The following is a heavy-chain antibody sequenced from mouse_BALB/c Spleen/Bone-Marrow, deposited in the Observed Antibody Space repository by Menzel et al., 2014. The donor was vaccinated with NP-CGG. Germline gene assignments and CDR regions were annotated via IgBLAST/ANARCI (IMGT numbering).Heavy chain of an antibody. Sequence: QVQLKQSGAELVMPGASVKMSCKASGYTFTDYWIHWVKQRPGQGLEWIGAIDTSYTYTTYNQKFKGKATLTVDASASTTYIQLRSLTSEDSAVYYCANIYYGDYGWFSYWGQGTLVTVSA. CDR3: ANIYYGDYGWFSY. V-gene: IGHV1-69*01. CDR1: GYTFTDYW. CDR2: IDTSYTYT. J-gene: IGHJ3*01. D-gene: IGHD2-13*01.